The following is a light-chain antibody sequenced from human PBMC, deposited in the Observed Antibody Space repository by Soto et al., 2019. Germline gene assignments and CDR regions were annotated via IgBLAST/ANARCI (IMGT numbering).Light chain of an antibody. J-gene: IGKJ4*01. CDR2: AAS. Sequence: DIQMTQSPSSVFASVGDRVTITCRASQSISSYLNWYQQKPGKAPKXLIYAASSLQSGVPSRFSGSGSGTDFTLTISSLQPEDFATYYCQQSYSTPLTFGGGTKVDIK. V-gene: IGKV1-39*01. CDR3: QQSYSTPLT. CDR1: QSISSY.